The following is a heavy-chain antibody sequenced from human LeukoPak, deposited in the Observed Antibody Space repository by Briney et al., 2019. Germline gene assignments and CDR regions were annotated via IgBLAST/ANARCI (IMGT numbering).Heavy chain of an antibody. CDR2: IYPGDSDT. D-gene: IGHD1-1*01. CDR3: ARVQLERLGAFDI. CDR1: GYSFTSYW. J-gene: IGHJ3*02. V-gene: IGHV5-51*01. Sequence: GESLKISCKGSGYSFTSYWIGWVRQMPGKGLEWMGIIYPGDSDTRYSPSFQGQVTISADNSISTAYLQWSSLKASDTAMYYCARVQLERLGAFDIWGQGTMVTVSS.